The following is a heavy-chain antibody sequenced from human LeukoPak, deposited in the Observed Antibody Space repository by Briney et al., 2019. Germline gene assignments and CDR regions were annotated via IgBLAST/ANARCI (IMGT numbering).Heavy chain of an antibody. CDR2: IRSSGSTI. CDR3: ARGRVQPDAFDI. CDR1: GFTFSDYY. J-gene: IGHJ3*02. D-gene: IGHD6-6*01. Sequence: GGSLRLSCAASGFTFSDYYMSWIRQAPGKGLEWVSYIRSSGSTIYYADSVKGRFTIYRDNAKNLLYLQMNSLRAEDTAVYYCARGRVQPDAFDIWGQGTMVTVSS. V-gene: IGHV3-11*04.